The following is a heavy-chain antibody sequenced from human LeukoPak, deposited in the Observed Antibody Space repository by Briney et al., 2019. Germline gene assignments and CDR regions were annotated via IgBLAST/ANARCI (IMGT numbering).Heavy chain of an antibody. CDR2: INQGGSET. CDR3: ARGGLYHYSGTSGDY. D-gene: IGHD1-26*01. Sequence: GGSLRLSCAASGFSVSNNYMNWVRQAPGKGLEWVANINQGGSETYYVDSVKGRFTISRDNAKKSLYLQMNSLRAEDTAVYYCARGGLYHYSGTSGDYWGQGTLVTVSS. CDR1: GFSVSNNY. V-gene: IGHV3-7*01. J-gene: IGHJ4*02.